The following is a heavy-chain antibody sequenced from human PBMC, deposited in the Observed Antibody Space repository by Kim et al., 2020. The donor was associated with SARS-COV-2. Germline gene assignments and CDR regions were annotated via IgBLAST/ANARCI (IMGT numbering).Heavy chain of an antibody. CDR3: AGNYGSGSYFYYGMDV. Sequence: ASVKVSCKASGYTFTSYYMHWVRQAPGQGLEWMGIINPSGGSTSYAQKFQGRVTMTRDTSTSTVYMELSSLRSEDTAVYYCAGNYGSGSYFYYGMDVWGQGTTVTVSS. D-gene: IGHD3-10*01. CDR1: GYTFTSYY. CDR2: INPSGGST. J-gene: IGHJ6*02. V-gene: IGHV1-46*01.